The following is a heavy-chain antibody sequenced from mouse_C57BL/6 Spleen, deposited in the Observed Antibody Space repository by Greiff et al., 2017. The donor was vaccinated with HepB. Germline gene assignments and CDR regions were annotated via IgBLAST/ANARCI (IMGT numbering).Heavy chain of an antibody. CDR3: ARVPYYSNYERYFDV. CDR2: ISSGSSTI. CDR1: GFTFSDYG. Sequence: EVKLMESGGGLVKPGGSLKLSCAASGFTFSDYGMHWVRQAPEKGLEWVAYISSGSSTIYYADTVKGRFTISRDNAKNTLFLQMTSLRSEDTAMYYCARVPYYSNYERYFDVWGTGTTVTVSS. V-gene: IGHV5-17*01. J-gene: IGHJ1*03. D-gene: IGHD2-5*01.